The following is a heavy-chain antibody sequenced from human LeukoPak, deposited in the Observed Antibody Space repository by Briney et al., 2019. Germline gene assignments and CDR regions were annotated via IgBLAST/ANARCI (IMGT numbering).Heavy chain of an antibody. CDR3: TRDTFIARGDY. D-gene: IGHD6-13*01. CDR2: IRSKAYGGTT. V-gene: IGHV3-49*04. CDR1: GFTFSRHG. J-gene: IGHJ4*02. Sequence: GSLRLSCAASGFTFSRHGMNWVRQAPGKGLEWVGFIRSKAYGGTTEYAASVKGRFTISRDDSKSIAYLQMNSLKTEDTAVYYCTRDTFIARGDYWGQGTLVTVSS.